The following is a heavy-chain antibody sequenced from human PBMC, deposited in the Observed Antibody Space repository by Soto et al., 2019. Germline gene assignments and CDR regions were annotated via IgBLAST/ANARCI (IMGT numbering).Heavy chain of an antibody. V-gene: IGHV4-34*01. CDR1: GGSFSGYY. CDR3: AREFVTMVRGVILRYFDL. Sequence: QVQLQQWGAGLLKPSETLSLTCAVYGGSFSGYYWSWIRQPPGKGLEWIGEINHSGSTNYNPSLKSRVTISVDSPKNQFSLKLRSVTAADTAVYYCAREFVTMVRGVILRYFDLWGRGTLVTVSS. J-gene: IGHJ2*01. CDR2: INHSGST. D-gene: IGHD3-10*01.